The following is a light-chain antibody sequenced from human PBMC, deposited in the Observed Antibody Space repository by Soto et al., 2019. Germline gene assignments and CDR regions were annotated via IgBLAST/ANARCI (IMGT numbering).Light chain of an antibody. CDR3: QQRLNWPPG. J-gene: IGKJ1*01. CDR1: QSISSD. V-gene: IGKV3-15*01. CDR2: GAS. Sequence: IVMTQSPATLSVSPGERATLSCRASQSISSDLAWYQQKPGQAPRLVIQGASTRATGIPARFSGSRSGTDFTLTISDLEPADFGLYYCQQRLNWPPGFGQGTKVDIK.